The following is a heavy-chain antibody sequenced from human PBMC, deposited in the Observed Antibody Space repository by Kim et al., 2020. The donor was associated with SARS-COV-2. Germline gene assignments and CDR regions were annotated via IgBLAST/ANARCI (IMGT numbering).Heavy chain of an antibody. Sequence: SVKGRLTISRDNAKNALYLQMNSLRAEDTAVYYCARGRPGYSGYDWAFDIWGQGTMVTVSS. CDR3: ARGRPGYSGYDWAFDI. V-gene: IGHV3-21*01. J-gene: IGHJ3*02. D-gene: IGHD5-12*01.